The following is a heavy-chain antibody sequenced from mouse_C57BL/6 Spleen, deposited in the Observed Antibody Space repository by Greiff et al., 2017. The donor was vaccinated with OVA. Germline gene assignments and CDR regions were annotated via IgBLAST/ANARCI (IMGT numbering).Heavy chain of an antibody. CDR2: IYPRSGNT. CDR1: GYTFTSYG. D-gene: IGHD1-1*01. V-gene: IGHV1-81*01. CDR3: ARRITTVVDY. Sequence: LVESGAELARPGASVKLSCKASGYTFTSYGISWVKQRTGQGLEWIGEIYPRSGNTYYNEKFKGKATLTADKSSSTAYMELRSLTSEDSAVYFCARRITTVVDYWGQGTTLTVSS. J-gene: IGHJ2*01.